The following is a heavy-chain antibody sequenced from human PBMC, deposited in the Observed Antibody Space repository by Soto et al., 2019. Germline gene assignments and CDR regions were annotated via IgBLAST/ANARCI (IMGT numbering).Heavy chain of an antibody. V-gene: IGHV3-48*02. Sequence: GGSLRLSCAASGFTFSSYSMNWVRQAPGKGLEWVSYISSSSSTIYYADSVKGRFTISRDNAKNSLYLQMNSLRDEDTAVYYCARDQGPNYGGNSYYYYYGMDVWGQGTTVTVSS. CDR1: GFTFSSYS. CDR3: ARDQGPNYGGNSYYYYYGMDV. CDR2: ISSSSSTI. D-gene: IGHD4-17*01. J-gene: IGHJ6*02.